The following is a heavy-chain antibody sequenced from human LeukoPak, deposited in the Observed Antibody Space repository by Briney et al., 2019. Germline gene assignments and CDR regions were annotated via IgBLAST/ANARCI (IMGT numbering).Heavy chain of an antibody. CDR3: AITEGATSFDY. CDR1: GGSISSYY. CDR2: IYYSGST. V-gene: IGHV4-59*01. Sequence: SETLSLTCTVSGGSISSYYWSWIRQPPGKGLEWIGYIYYSGSTNYNPSLKSRVTISVDTSKDQFSLKLSSVTAADTAVYYCAITEGATSFDYWGQGTLVTVSS. J-gene: IGHJ4*02. D-gene: IGHD1-26*01.